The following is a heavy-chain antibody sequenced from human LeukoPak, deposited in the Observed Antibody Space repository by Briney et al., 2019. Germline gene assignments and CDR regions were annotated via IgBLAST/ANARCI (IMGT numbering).Heavy chain of an antibody. CDR2: INHSGST. CDR3: ASPTLDYYDSSGYYHDAFDI. D-gene: IGHD3-22*01. Sequence: KPSETLSLTCAVYGGSFSGYYWSWIRQPPGKGLEWIGEINHSGSTNYNPSLKSRVTISVDTSKNRFSLKLSSVTAADTAVYYCASPTLDYYDSSGYYHDAFDIWGQGTMVTVSS. CDR1: GGSFSGYY. J-gene: IGHJ3*02. V-gene: IGHV4-34*01.